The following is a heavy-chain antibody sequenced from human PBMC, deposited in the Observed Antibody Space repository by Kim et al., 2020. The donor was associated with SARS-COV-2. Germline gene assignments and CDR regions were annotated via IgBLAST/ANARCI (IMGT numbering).Heavy chain of an antibody. CDR1: GYTFSINA. CDR3: ARHMQDYGDWYYYGMDV. J-gene: IGHJ6*02. D-gene: IGHD4-17*01. CDR2: INTNTGNP. V-gene: IGHV7-4-1*02. Sequence: ASVKVSCKASGYTFSINAINWVRQAPGQGLEWMGWINTNTGNPTYAQGFTGRFVFSLGTSVSTAYLQTSSLKAEDTAVYYCARHMQDYGDWYYYGMDVWGRGTTVTVSS.